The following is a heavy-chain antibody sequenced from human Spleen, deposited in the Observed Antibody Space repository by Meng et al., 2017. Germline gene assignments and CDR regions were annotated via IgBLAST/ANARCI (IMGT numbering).Heavy chain of an antibody. CDR3: ARSPIDKYDLSSLPLDD. J-gene: IGHJ4*02. V-gene: IGHV3-66*02. CDR2: IYSDGNT. CDR1: GFSVRHNY. D-gene: IGHD3-16*01. Sequence: GESLKISCAASGFSVRHNYISRVRQAPGKGLEWVSVIYSDGNTYYADSVKGRFTISRDNSKNTVFLHINSLRPEYTAVYYCARSPIDKYDLSSLPLDDGGQGTMVTVSS.